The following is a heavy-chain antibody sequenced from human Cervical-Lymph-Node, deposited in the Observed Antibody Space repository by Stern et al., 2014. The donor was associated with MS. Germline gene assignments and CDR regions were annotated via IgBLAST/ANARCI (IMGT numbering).Heavy chain of an antibody. D-gene: IGHD6-25*01. CDR2: IYSSGIT. V-gene: IGHV4-59*01. Sequence: VQLVQSGPGLVKPSETLSLTCTVSGASISSSYWSWILQPPGKGPEWIAYIYSSGITNYNPSLQSRVAISVDMPKNQFSLKVTSVTAADTAVYYCAKWGTGGYGHFDYWGQGILITVSS. CDR1: GASISSSY. J-gene: IGHJ4*02. CDR3: AKWGTGGYGHFDY.